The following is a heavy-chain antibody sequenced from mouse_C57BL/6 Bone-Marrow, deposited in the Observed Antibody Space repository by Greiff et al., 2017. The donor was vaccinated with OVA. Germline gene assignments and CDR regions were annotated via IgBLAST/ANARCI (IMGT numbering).Heavy chain of an antibody. V-gene: IGHV2-2*01. J-gene: IGHJ4*01. Sequence: VQLQQSGPGLVQPSQSLSITCTVSGFSLTSYGVHWVRQSPGKGLEWLGVIWSGGSTDYNAAFISRLSISKDNSQSQVFFKMNSLQADDTAIYYCARNIDYDASYYYAMDYWGQGTSVTVSS. CDR2: IWSGGST. CDR3: ARNIDYDASYYYAMDY. D-gene: IGHD2-4*01. CDR1: GFSLTSYG.